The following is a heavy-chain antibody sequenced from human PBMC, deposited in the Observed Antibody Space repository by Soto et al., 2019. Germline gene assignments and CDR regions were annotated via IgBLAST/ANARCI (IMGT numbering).Heavy chain of an antibody. CDR3: AREPYDFWSGYRYYYYYYMDV. V-gene: IGHV3-7*01. J-gene: IGHJ6*03. CDR2: IKQDGSEK. D-gene: IGHD3-3*01. Sequence: GGSLRLSCAASGFTFSSYWMSWVRQAPGKGLEWVANIKQDGSEKYYVDSVKGRFTISRDNAKNSLYLQMNSLRAEDTAVYYCAREPYDFWSGYRYYYYYYMDVWGKGTTVTVSS. CDR1: GFTFSSYW.